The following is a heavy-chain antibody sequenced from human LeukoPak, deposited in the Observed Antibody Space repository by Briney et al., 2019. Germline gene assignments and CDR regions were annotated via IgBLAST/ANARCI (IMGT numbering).Heavy chain of an antibody. Sequence: SETLSLTCTVSGGSISSGSYYWSWIRQPAGKGLEWIGRIYTSGSTSYNPSLKSRVTISVDTSKNQIPLKLSSVTAADTAVYYCARLVVSSWYHEVLLGRDYWGQGTLVTVSS. CDR2: IYTSGST. CDR1: GGSISSGSYY. J-gene: IGHJ4*02. V-gene: IGHV4-61*02. D-gene: IGHD6-13*01. CDR3: ARLVVSSWYHEVLLGRDY.